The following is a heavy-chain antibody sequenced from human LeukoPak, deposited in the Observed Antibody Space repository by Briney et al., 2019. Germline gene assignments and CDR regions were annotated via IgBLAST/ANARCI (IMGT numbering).Heavy chain of an antibody. V-gene: IGHV3-66*01. CDR2: IYNGDNT. D-gene: IGHD6-19*01. Sequence: GGSLRLSCAASGFTFSSYSMNWVRQAPGKGLEWVSVIYNGDNTNYADSVKGRFTISRDSSKNTLFLQMNSLRGEDTAVYYCARASQWLAFDCWGQGTLVTVSS. J-gene: IGHJ4*02. CDR3: ARASQWLAFDC. CDR1: GFTFSSYS.